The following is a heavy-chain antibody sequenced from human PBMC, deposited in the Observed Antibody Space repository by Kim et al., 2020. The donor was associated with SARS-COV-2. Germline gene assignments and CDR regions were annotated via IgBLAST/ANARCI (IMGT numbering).Heavy chain of an antibody. CDR1: GGSISSGGYY. CDR2: IYYSGST. CDR3: ARERGSTRTGRGFDY. J-gene: IGHJ4*02. Sequence: SETLSLTCTVSGGSISSGGYYWSWIRQHPGKGLEWIGYIYYSGSTYYNPSLKSRVTISVDTSKNQFSLKLSSVTAADTAVYYCARERGSTRTGRGFDYWGRGTLVTVSS. V-gene: IGHV4-31*03. D-gene: IGHD2-2*01.